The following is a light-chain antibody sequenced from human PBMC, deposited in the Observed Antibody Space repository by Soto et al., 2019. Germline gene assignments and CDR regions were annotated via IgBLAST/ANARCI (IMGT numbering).Light chain of an antibody. J-gene: IGKJ1*01. V-gene: IGKV1-39*01. CDR3: HQTDSIPET. CDR1: QSISSF. CDR2: AAS. Sequence: DIQMTQSPSSLSASVGDRVTITCRASQSISSFLNWYQLKPGKAPKLLIYAASTLQSGVPSRFSGSGSGTDFTLTINSLQPEDFATYYCHQTDSIPETFGQGTKVEIK.